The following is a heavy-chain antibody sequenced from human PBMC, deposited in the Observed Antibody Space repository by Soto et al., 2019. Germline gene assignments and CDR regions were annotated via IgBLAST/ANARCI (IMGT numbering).Heavy chain of an antibody. D-gene: IGHD3-9*01. CDR1: GFTFRDYA. Sequence: EVHLLESGGGLEQPGGSLRLSCAASGFTFRDYAMSWVRQAPGKGLEWVTTITGSSSNLYYSDSVKGRFAISRDNSKNTLHLQMDSLTAEDTAVYYCAKGGAVYGLLTHDYWGQGTLVTVSS. CDR3: AKGGAVYGLLTHDY. CDR2: ITGSSSNL. J-gene: IGHJ4*02. V-gene: IGHV3-23*01.